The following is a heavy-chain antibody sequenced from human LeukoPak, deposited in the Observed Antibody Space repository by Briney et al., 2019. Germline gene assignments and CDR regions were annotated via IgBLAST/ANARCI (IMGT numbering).Heavy chain of an antibody. Sequence: GGSLRLSCAASGFTFSSYAMSWVRQAPGKGLEWGSAISGSGGSTYYADSVKGRFTISRDNSKNTLYLQMNSLRAEDTAVYYCAKDHVHSNSEYWGQGTLVTVSS. CDR1: GFTFSSYA. D-gene: IGHD4-4*01. J-gene: IGHJ4*02. CDR3: AKDHVHSNSEY. CDR2: ISGSGGST. V-gene: IGHV3-23*01.